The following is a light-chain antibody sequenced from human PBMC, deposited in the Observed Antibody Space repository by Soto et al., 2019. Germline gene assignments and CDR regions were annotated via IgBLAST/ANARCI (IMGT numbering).Light chain of an antibody. CDR2: DVY. Sequence: QSALTQPAFVSGSPGQSITISCTGTSSDVGYYNYVSWYQHHPGNVPKLMIYDVYNRPSGVDTRFSGSKSGNTASLTISGLQAEDEGDYYCSSYTTSRTRIFGGGTKLTVL. V-gene: IGLV2-14*03. J-gene: IGLJ2*01. CDR1: SSDVGYYNY. CDR3: SSYTTSRTRI.